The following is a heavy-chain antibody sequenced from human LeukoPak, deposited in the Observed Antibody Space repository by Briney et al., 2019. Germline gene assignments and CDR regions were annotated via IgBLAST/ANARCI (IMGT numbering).Heavy chain of an antibody. D-gene: IGHD3-10*01. CDR1: GYSISSGYY. CDR3: ARLTMLRGVIYGTDWHFGL. V-gene: IGHV4-38-2*02. CDR2: IYHSGST. Sequence: PSETLSLTCTVSGYSISSGYYWGWIRQPPGKGLEWIGSIYHSGSTYYNPSLKSRVTISVDTSKNQFSLRLSSVTAADTAVYYCARLTMLRGVIYGTDWHFGLWGRGTLATVST. J-gene: IGHJ2*01.